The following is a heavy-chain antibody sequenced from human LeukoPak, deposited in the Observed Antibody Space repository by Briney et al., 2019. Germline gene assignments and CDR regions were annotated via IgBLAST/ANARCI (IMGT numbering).Heavy chain of an antibody. D-gene: IGHD2-2*01. Sequence: PVKVSCKASGGTFSSYAISWVRQAPGQGLEWMGGIIPIFGTANYAQKFQGRVTITADESTSTAYMELSSLRSEDTAVYYCARSQTDIVVVPGLDYWGQGTLVTVSS. CDR1: GGTFSSYA. CDR3: ARSQTDIVVVPGLDY. V-gene: IGHV1-69*13. J-gene: IGHJ4*02. CDR2: IIPIFGTA.